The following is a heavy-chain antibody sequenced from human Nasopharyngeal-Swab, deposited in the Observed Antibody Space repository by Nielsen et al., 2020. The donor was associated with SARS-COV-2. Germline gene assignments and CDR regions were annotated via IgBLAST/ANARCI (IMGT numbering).Heavy chain of an antibody. D-gene: IGHD3-10*01. V-gene: IGHV3-21*01. CDR2: ISSSSSYI. Sequence: GKGLEWVSSISSSSSYIYYADSVKGRFTISRDNAKNSLYLQMNSLRAEDTAVYYCASNPAMVRAVKDYWGQGTLVTVSS. CDR3: ASNPAMVRAVKDY. J-gene: IGHJ4*02.